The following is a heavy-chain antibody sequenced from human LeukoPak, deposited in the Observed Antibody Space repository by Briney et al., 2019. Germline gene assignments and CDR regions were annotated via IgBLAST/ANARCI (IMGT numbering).Heavy chain of an antibody. CDR1: GFIFSSRW. CDR3: ASLLGDKTIFDY. V-gene: IGHV3-7*01. CDR2: IMRDGSEE. J-gene: IGHJ4*02. Sequence: GGSLRLSCAASGFIFSSRWMSWVRQAPGKGLEWVANIMRDGSEEYYVDSVKGRFTISRDNAKNSLYLQMSSLRAEDTAVYYCASLLGDKTIFDYWGQGTLVTVSS. D-gene: IGHD1-26*01.